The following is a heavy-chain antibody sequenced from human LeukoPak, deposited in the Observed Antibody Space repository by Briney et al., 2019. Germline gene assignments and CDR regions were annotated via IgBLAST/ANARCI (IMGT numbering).Heavy chain of an antibody. Sequence: PSETLSLTCTASSGSISSGAYYWSWIRQHPGKGLEWIGYIYHSGNPYYSPSLKSRVAISVDTSKNQFSLKLSSVTAADTAVYYCARDRGDGMDVWGQGTTVTVSS. CDR1: SGSISSGAYY. CDR2: IYHSGNP. CDR3: ARDRGDGMDV. V-gene: IGHV4-31*03. J-gene: IGHJ6*02.